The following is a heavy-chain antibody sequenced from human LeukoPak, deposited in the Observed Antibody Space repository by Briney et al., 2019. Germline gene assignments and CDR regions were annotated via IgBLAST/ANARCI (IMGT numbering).Heavy chain of an antibody. Sequence: PGGSLRLSCAASGFTFSSYGMHWVRQAPGKGLEWVAFIRYDGSNKYYADSVKGRFTISRDNSKNTLYLQMNSLRAEDTAVYYCAKDKGAFDVLCPLDYWGQGTLVTVSS. J-gene: IGHJ4*02. V-gene: IGHV3-30*02. D-gene: IGHD3-16*01. CDR1: GFTFSSYG. CDR2: IRYDGSNK. CDR3: AKDKGAFDVLCPLDY.